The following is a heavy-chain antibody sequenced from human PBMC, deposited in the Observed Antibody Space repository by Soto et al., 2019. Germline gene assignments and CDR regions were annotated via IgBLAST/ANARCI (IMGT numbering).Heavy chain of an antibody. V-gene: IGHV3-7*04. D-gene: IGHD4-17*01. CDR3: ARGTVTPGLDY. J-gene: IGHJ4*02. Sequence: PGGSLRLSCAASGFTFSDYWMNWLRQAPGKGLEWMANIKEDGSEKYYVDSVRGRFTISRDNAKNSLYLQMNSLRAEDTAVYYCARGTVTPGLDYWGQGTLLTVSS. CDR1: GFTFSDYW. CDR2: IKEDGSEK.